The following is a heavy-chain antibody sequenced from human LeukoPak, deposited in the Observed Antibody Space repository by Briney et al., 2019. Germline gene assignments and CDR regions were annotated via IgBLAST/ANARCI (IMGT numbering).Heavy chain of an antibody. D-gene: IGHD6-13*01. V-gene: IGHV1-46*01. CDR2: INPSGGST. CDR1: GYTFTSYY. J-gene: IGHJ4*02. Sequence: ASVKVSCKASGYTFTSYYMHWVRQAPGQGLEWMGIINPSGGSTSYAQKFQGRVTMTRDTSTSTVYMELSSLRSEDTAVYYCAKDPREGMRGFSDWGQGTLVTVSS. CDR3: AKDPREGMRGFSD.